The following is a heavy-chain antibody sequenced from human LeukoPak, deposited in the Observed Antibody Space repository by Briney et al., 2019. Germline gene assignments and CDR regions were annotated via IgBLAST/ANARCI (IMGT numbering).Heavy chain of an antibody. CDR2: IDGSGSTT. V-gene: IGHV3-48*03. J-gene: IGHJ4*02. CDR3: ARVSQPQQPLDY. CDR1: GFTFSSYA. Sequence: QPGGSLRLSCAASGFTFSSYAMNWVRQAPGKGLECLSYIDGSGSTTYYADSVKGRFTLVRDNAKNSVYLQMNSLRAEDTAVYYCARVSQPQQPLDYWGQGTLVTVSS. D-gene: IGHD6-13*01.